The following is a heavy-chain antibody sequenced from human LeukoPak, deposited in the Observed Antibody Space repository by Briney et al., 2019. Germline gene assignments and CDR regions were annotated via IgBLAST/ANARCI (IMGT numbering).Heavy chain of an antibody. CDR3: ARVTFRYGSGSFTFDY. J-gene: IGHJ4*02. CDR2: INPNSGGT. D-gene: IGHD3-10*01. CDR1: GYTFTGYY. V-gene: IGHV1-2*02. Sequence: ASVKVSCKASGYTFTGYYMHWVRQAPGQGLEWMGWINPNSGGTSYAQKFQGRVTMTRDTSISTAYMELSRLRSDDTAVYYCARVTFRYGSGSFTFDYWGQGTLVTVSS.